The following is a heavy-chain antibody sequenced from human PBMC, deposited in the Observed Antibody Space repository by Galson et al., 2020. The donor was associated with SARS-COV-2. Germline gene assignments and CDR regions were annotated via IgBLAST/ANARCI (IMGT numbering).Heavy chain of an antibody. V-gene: IGHV3-33*01. Sequence: QLGESLKISCAASGFTFSSYGMHWVRQAPGKGLEWVAVIWYDGSNKYYADSVKGRFTISRDNSKNTLYLQMNSLRAEDTAVYYCARGQEWELGYWGQGTLVTVSS. CDR3: ARGQEWELGY. J-gene: IGHJ4*02. CDR1: GFTFSSYG. D-gene: IGHD1-26*01. CDR2: IWYDGSNK.